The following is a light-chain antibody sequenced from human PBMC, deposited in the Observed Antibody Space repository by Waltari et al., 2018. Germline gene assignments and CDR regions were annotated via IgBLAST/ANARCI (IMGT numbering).Light chain of an antibody. J-gene: IGLJ2*01. Sequence: QSALTQPASVSGSPGQSITISCTGTSSDVGSYNLVSWYQQHPGKAPKLILYEVSERPSGVSNHFSGSKSGNTASLTISGLHSEDEADYYCCSYAGSRTFVVFGGGTKLTVL. V-gene: IGLV2-23*02. CDR1: SSDVGSYNL. CDR2: EVS. CDR3: CSYAGSRTFVV.